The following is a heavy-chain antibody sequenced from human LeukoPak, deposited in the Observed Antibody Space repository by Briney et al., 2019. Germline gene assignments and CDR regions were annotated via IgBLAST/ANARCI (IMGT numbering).Heavy chain of an antibody. V-gene: IGHV3-23*01. CDR1: GFTFSSYA. D-gene: IGHD2-15*01. CDR3: AKPQGEVVTPYDAFDI. J-gene: IGHJ3*02. CDR2: ISGGGGST. Sequence: GGSLRLSCAASGFTFSSYAMSWVRQAPGKGLEWVSAISGGGGSTYYADSVKGRFTISRDNSKNTLYLQMNSLRPEDTAVYYCAKPQGEVVTPYDAFDIWGQGTMVTVSS.